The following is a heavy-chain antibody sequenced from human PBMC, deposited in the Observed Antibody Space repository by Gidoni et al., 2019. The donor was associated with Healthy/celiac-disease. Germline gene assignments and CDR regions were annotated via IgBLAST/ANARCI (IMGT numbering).Heavy chain of an antibody. D-gene: IGHD1-26*01. V-gene: IGHV4-39*01. CDR1: GGSISSSSYD. J-gene: IGHJ5*02. CDR2: IYYSGST. CDR3: ARHIEGTSGWFDP. Sequence: QLQLQESGPALVKPAETLSLTCTVTGGSISSSSYDWGWIRQPPGKGLEWIGSIYYSGSTYYNPSLKSRVTISVDTSKNQFSLKLSSVTAADTAVYYCARHIEGTSGWFDPWGQGTLVTVSS.